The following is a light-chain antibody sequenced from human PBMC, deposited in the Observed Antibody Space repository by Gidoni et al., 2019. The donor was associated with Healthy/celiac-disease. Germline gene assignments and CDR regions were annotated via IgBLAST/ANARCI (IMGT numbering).Light chain of an antibody. V-gene: IGKV3-15*01. CDR3: QQYDNCPPVT. Sequence: EIVMTQSPATLSVSPGASATLSCRASQRVSIDLAWYQQKPGQAPRLLIYGSSTRATGIPARFSGSGSGTEFTLSISRLQSEDFSVFYCQQYDNCPPVTFXQXTKVEIK. J-gene: IGKJ1*01. CDR1: QRVSID. CDR2: GSS.